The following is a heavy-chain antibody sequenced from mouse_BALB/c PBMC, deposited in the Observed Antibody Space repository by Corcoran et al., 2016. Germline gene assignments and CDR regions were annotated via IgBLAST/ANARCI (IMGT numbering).Heavy chain of an antibody. Sequence: EVQLQQSGPELLKPGASMNISCKASGYSFPGYTMNWVNQSHGKNLEWIGLINPYNGVTSYNQKFKGNATLTVDKSSSTAYMELLSLTSEDSAVYYCAREVNWAYFDYWDQGTTLTVSS. D-gene: IGHD4-1*01. CDR3: AREVNWAYFDY. J-gene: IGHJ2*01. V-gene: IGHV1-18*01. CDR2: INPYNGVT. CDR1: GYSFPGYT.